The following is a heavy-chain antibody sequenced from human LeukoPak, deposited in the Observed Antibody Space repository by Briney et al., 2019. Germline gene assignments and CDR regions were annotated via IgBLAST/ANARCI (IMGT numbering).Heavy chain of an antibody. CDR2: LYYTGST. Sequence: PSETLSLTCTVSGGSISSSSYYWGWIRQPPGKGLEWIGSLYYTGSTYYNPSLKSRVTISVDTSKNQFSLKLSSVTAADMAVYYCARPALEAFDIWGQGTMVTVSS. V-gene: IGHV4-39*01. CDR1: GGSISSSSYY. CDR3: ARPALEAFDI. J-gene: IGHJ3*02.